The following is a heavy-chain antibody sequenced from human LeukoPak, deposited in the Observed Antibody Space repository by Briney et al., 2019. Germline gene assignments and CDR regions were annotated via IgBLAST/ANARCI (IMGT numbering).Heavy chain of an antibody. V-gene: IGHV4-61*01. D-gene: IGHD3-16*01. CDR2: IYYSGST. Sequence: SETLSLTCTVSGGSISSSSYYWSWIRQPPGKGLEWIGYIYYSGSTNYNPSLKSRVTISVDTSKNQFSLKLSSVTAADTAVYYCARETSQKGAHYMDVWGKGTTVTISS. CDR1: GGSISSSSYY. J-gene: IGHJ6*03. CDR3: ARETSQKGAHYMDV.